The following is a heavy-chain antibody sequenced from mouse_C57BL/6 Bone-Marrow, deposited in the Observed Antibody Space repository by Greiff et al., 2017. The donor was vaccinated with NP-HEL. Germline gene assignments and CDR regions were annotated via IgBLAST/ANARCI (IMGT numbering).Heavy chain of an antibody. J-gene: IGHJ2*01. V-gene: IGHV5-17*01. CDR3: ARGEEGFDY. CDR1: GFTFSDYG. Sequence: EVKVVESGGGLVKPGGSLKLSCAASGFTFSDYGMHWVRQAPEKGLEWVAYISSGSSTIYYADTVKGRFTITRDNAKNTLFLQMTSLRSEDTAMCYCARGEEGFDYWGQGTTLTVSS. CDR2: ISSGSSTI.